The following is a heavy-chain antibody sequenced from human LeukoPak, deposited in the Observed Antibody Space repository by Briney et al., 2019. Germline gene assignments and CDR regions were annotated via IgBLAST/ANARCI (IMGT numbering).Heavy chain of an antibody. J-gene: IGHJ4*02. CDR1: GYTFTGYY. CDR3: ARGGGYSSSWQSDY. CDR2: INPNSGGT. Sequence: ASVKVSCTASGYTFTGYYMYWGRQGPGQGRGWMGWINPNSGGTNYAQKFQGRVTMTRDTSISTAYMELSRLRSDDTAVYYCARGGGYSSSWQSDYWGQGTLVTVSS. V-gene: IGHV1-2*02. D-gene: IGHD6-13*01.